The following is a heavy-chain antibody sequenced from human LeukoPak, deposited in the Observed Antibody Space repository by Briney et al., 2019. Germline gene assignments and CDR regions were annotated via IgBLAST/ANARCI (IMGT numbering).Heavy chain of an antibody. CDR1: GGSFSGYY. CDR2: IIHSGST. D-gene: IGHD6-19*01. CDR3: ASGAVAGTVDY. J-gene: IGHJ4*02. Sequence: PSETLSLTCAVYGGSFSGYYWSWIRQPPGKGLQWIGEIIHSGSTNYNPSLKSRVTIAVDTSKNQFSLKLSSVTAADTAVYYCASGAVAGTVDYWGQGTLVTVSS. V-gene: IGHV4-34*12.